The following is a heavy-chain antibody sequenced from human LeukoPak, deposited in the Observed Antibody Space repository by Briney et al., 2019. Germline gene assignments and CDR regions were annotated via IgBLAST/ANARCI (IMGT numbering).Heavy chain of an antibody. D-gene: IGHD1-14*01. CDR2: ISSSGSTT. Sequence: GGSLRLSCAASGFTFSSYEMNWVRRAPGKGLEWVSYISSSGSTTYYADSMKGRFTISRDNAKNSLYLQMNSLRAEDTAVYYCARSPAGANYYLDVWGKGTTVTISS. CDR1: GFTFSSYE. V-gene: IGHV3-48*03. J-gene: IGHJ6*03. CDR3: ARSPAGANYYLDV.